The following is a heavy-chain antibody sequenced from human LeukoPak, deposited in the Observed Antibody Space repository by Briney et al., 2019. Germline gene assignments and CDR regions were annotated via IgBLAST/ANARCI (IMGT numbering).Heavy chain of an antibody. CDR1: GGTFSSYA. CDR3: ARDRYSSSWYDYYGMDV. J-gene: IGHJ6*02. CDR2: IIPIFGTA. Sequence: GASVKVSCKASGGTFSSYAISWVRQAPGQGLEWMGGIIPIFGTANYAQKFQGRVTITADESTSTAYMELSSLRSEDTAVYYCARDRYSSSWYDYYGMDVWGQGTTVTVSS. D-gene: IGHD6-13*01. V-gene: IGHV1-69*13.